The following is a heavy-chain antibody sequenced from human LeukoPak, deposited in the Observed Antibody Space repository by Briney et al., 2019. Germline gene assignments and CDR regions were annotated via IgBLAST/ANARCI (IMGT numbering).Heavy chain of an antibody. Sequence: ASVKVSYKASGYTFTGYYMHWVRQAPGQGLEWMGWINPNSGGTNYAQKFQGRVTMTRDTSISTAYMELSRLRSDDTAVYYCARGDCYDSSGSRVPWFDPWGQGTLVTVSS. CDR3: ARGDCYDSSGSRVPWFDP. J-gene: IGHJ5*02. CDR1: GYTFTGYY. D-gene: IGHD3-22*01. CDR2: INPNSGGT. V-gene: IGHV1-2*02.